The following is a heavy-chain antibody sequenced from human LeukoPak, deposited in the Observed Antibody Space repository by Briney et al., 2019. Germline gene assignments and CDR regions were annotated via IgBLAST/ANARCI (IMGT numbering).Heavy chain of an antibody. D-gene: IGHD6-13*01. V-gene: IGHV4-34*01. Sequence: SETLSLTCAVYGGSFSGYYWSWIRQPPGKGLEWIGEINHSGSTNYNPSLKSRVTISVDTSKNQFSLKLSSVTAADTAVYYCARLRPSSSWYFDYWGQGTLVTVSS. CDR3: ARLRPSSSWYFDY. CDR2: INHSGST. CDR1: GGSFSGYY. J-gene: IGHJ4*02.